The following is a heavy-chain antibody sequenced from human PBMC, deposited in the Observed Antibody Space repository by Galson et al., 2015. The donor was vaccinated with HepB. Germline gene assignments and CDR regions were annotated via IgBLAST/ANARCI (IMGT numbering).Heavy chain of an antibody. CDR1: GFTFSSYA. CDR2: ISSNGGST. D-gene: IGHD6-13*01. Sequence: SLRLSCAASGFTFSSYAMHWVRQAPGKGLDYVSAISSNGGSTYYADSVKGRFTISRDNSKNTLYLQMSSLRAEDTAVYYCVKDGQQLVLYGMDVWGQGTTVTVSS. V-gene: IGHV3-64D*06. J-gene: IGHJ6*02. CDR3: VKDGQQLVLYGMDV.